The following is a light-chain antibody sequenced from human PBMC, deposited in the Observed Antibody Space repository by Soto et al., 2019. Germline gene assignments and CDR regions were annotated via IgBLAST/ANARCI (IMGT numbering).Light chain of an antibody. J-gene: IGKJ2*01. CDR3: HQYATPSYT. CDR2: GAF. Sequence: EIVLTQSPGTLSLSPGERASLSCRASQSVSSNSLAWYQQKPGQPPRLLISGAFSMATGIPDRFSGSGSETDFTLTISRLEPEDFAVYYCHQYATPSYTFGQGTKLEI. CDR1: QSVSSNS. V-gene: IGKV3-20*01.